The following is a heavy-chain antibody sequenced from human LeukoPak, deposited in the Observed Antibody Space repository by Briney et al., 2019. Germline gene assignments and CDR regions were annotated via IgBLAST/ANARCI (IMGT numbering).Heavy chain of an antibody. Sequence: SETLSLTCTVSGGSISSYYWSWFRQPPGKGLEWIGYIYTSGSTNYDPSLKSRVTISIDTSKNQFSLKLSSVTAADTAVYYCARHGYYYYMDVWGKGTTVTVSS. CDR1: GGSISSYY. CDR3: ARHGYYYYMDV. J-gene: IGHJ6*03. CDR2: IYTSGST. V-gene: IGHV4-4*09.